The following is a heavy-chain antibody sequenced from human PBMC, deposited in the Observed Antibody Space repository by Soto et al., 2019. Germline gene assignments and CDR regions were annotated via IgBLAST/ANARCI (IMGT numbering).Heavy chain of an antibody. CDR3: AREYYYEISGYYSLDY. Sequence: ASVKVSCKASGGTFSSYAISWVRQAPGQGLEWMGGIIPIFGTANYAQKFQGRVTITADESTSTAYMELSSLRSEDTAVYYCAREYYYEISGYYSLDYWGQGTLVTVYS. CDR1: GGTFSSYA. CDR2: IIPIFGTA. D-gene: IGHD3-22*01. V-gene: IGHV1-69*13. J-gene: IGHJ4*02.